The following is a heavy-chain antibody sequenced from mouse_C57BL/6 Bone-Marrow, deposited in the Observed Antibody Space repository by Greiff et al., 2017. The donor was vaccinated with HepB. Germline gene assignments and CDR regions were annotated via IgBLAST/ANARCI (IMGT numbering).Heavy chain of an antibody. V-gene: IGHV5-12*01. CDR2: ISNGGGST. CDR3: ARHINYSNPDWYFDV. CDR1: GFTFSDYY. J-gene: IGHJ1*03. D-gene: IGHD2-5*01. Sequence: EVKLVESGGGLVQPGGSLKLSCAASGFTFSDYYMYWVRQTPEKRLEWVAYISNGGGSTYYPDTVKGRFTISRDNAKNTLYLQMSRLKSEDTAMYYCARHINYSNPDWYFDVWGTGTTVTVSS.